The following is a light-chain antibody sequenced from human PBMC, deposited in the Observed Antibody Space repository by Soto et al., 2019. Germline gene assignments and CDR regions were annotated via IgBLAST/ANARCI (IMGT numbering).Light chain of an antibody. CDR1: QSVSSIY. J-gene: IGKJ4*01. Sequence: EIVLTQSPGTLSLSPGDRATLSCRASQSVSSIYFAWYQQKPGQAPRLLIYGTSSRATGIPDRFSGSGSGTDFTLTISRLEPEDFEVYYCQQCGSSPPTFGGGTTVEIK. CDR3: QQCGSSPPT. V-gene: IGKV3-20*01. CDR2: GTS.